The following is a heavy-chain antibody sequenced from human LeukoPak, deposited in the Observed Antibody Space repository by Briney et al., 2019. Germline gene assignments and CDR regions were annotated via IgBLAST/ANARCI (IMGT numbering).Heavy chain of an antibody. CDR2: IRGNGDT. CDR1: GFSFSSNA. V-gene: IGHV3-23*01. CDR3: ARASWIPNADAVW. D-gene: IGHD1-1*01. Sequence: GGSLRLSCAASGFSFSSNATSWVRQAPARGLEWVSSIRGNGDTFYADSVKGRFTLSRDDSRNTVYLHLNNLRVEDSAVYYCARASWIPNADAVWWGQGTLVTVSS. J-gene: IGHJ4*02.